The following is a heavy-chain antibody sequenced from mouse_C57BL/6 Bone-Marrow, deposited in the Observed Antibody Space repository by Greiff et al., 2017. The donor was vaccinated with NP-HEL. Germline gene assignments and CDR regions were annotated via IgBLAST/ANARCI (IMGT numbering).Heavy chain of an antibody. CDR1: GFSLTSYG. J-gene: IGHJ3*01. CDR2: IWRGGSA. CDR3: ATPYDGYYVAWFAY. V-gene: IGHV2-5*01. Sequence: QVQLKESGPGLVQPSQSLSITCTVSGFSLTSYGVHWVRQSPGKGLEWLGVIWRGGSADYNAAFMSRLSITKDNSKGQVFFKMNSLQADDTAIYSGATPYDGYYVAWFAYWGKGTLVTVSA. D-gene: IGHD2-3*01.